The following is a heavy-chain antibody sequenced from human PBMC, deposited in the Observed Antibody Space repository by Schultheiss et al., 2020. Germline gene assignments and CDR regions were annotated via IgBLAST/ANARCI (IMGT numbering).Heavy chain of an antibody. J-gene: IGHJ6*02. D-gene: IGHD6-13*01. CDR3: ARDPVIAAAIWYYYYGMDV. CDR1: GFTFSDYY. CDR2: ISSSGSTI. Sequence: GGSLRLSCAASGFTFSDYYMSWIRQAPGKGLEWVSYISSSGSTIYYADSVKGRFTISRDNAKNSLYLQMNSLRAEDTAVYYCARDPVIAAAIWYYYYGMDVWGQGTTVTVSS. V-gene: IGHV3-11*04.